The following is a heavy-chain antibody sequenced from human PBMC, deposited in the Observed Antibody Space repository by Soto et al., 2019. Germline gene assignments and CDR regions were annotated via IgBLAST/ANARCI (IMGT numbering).Heavy chain of an antibody. D-gene: IGHD1-26*01. CDR2: ISGSGGST. CDR1: GFTFSSYA. Sequence: EVPLLESGGGLVQPGGSLRLSFAASGFTFSSYAMSWVRQAPGKGLEWVSAISGSGGSTYYADSVKGRFTISRDNSKNSLYLQMNSLRAEDTAVYYCAKDQGYSGSYTDYWGQGTLVTVSS. CDR3: AKDQGYSGSYTDY. V-gene: IGHV3-23*01. J-gene: IGHJ4*02.